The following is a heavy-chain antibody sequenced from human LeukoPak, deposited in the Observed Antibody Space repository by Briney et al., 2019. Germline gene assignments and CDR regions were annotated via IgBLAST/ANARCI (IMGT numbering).Heavy chain of an antibody. D-gene: IGHD3-3*01. CDR3: ARVPYYDFWSGLDYYMDV. J-gene: IGHJ6*03. Sequence: SSETLSLTCTVSGGSISSYYWSWIRQPAGKGLEWIGRIYTSGSTNYNPSLKSRVTMSVDTSKNQFSLKLSSVTAADTAVYYCARVPYYDFWSGLDYYMDVWGKGTTVTVSS. CDR1: GGSISSYY. CDR2: IYTSGST. V-gene: IGHV4-4*07.